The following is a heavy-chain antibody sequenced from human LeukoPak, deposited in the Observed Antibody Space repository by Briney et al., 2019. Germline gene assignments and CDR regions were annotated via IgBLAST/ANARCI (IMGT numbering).Heavy chain of an antibody. CDR3: ASVAGGYSIGY. J-gene: IGHJ4*02. Sequence: SETLSLTCTVSGYSISSGYYWGWIRQPPGKGLEWIGSIYHSGSTYYTPSLKSRVTISVDTSKNQCSLKLSSVTAADTAVYYCASVAGGYSIGYWGQGTLVTVSS. CDR2: IYHSGST. D-gene: IGHD4-11*01. V-gene: IGHV4-38-2*02. CDR1: GYSISSGYY.